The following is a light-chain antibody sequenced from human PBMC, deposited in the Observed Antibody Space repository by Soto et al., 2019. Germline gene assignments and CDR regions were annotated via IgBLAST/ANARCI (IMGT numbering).Light chain of an antibody. CDR2: EVS. J-gene: IGLJ1*01. CDR1: SSDVGGYNY. Sequence: QSALTQPASVSGSAGRSITISCTGSSSDVGGYNYVSWYQQHPGKAPKLMIYEVSNRPSGVSNRFSGSKSGNTASLTISGLQAEDEADYYCSSYTSSSTLVVFGTGTKLTVL. V-gene: IGLV2-14*01. CDR3: SSYTSSSTLVV.